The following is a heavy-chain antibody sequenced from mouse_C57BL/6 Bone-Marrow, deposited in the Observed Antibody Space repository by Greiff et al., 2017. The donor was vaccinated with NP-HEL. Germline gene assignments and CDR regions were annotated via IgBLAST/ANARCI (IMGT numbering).Heavy chain of an antibody. J-gene: IGHJ3*01. CDR2: IRSKSNNYAT. D-gene: IGHD2-4*01. Sequence: GGGLVQPKGSLKLSCAASGFSFNTYAMNWVRQAPGKGLEWVARIRSKSNNYATYYADSVKDRFTISRDDSESMLYLQMNNLKTEDTAMYYCVRHVNDYDGFAYWGQGTLVTVSA. CDR1: GFSFNTYA. V-gene: IGHV10-1*01. CDR3: VRHVNDYDGFAY.